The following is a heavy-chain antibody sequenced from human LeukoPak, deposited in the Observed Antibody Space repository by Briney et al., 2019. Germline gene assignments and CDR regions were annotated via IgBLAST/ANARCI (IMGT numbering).Heavy chain of an antibody. Sequence: GRSLRLSCAASGFTFDDYAMHWVRQAPGKGLEWVSGISWNSGSIGYADSVKGRFTISRDSAKNSLYLQMNSLRAEDMALYYCAKDMGDSIAARPGAFDYWGQGTLVTVSS. CDR1: GFTFDDYA. CDR3: AKDMGDSIAARPGAFDY. J-gene: IGHJ4*02. V-gene: IGHV3-9*03. CDR2: ISWNSGSI. D-gene: IGHD6-6*01.